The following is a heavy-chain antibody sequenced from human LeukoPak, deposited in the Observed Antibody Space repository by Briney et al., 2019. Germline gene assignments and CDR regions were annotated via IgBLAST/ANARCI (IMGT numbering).Heavy chain of an antibody. CDR2: IREDGHEK. J-gene: IGHJ3*02. CDR3: ARDREGSRDAFDI. V-gene: IGHV3-7*01. D-gene: IGHD1-26*01. CDR1: GFTFSRYW. Sequence: PGGSLRLSCAASGFTFSRYWMSWVRQAPGKGLERVANIREDGHEKFYGDSVKGRFTVSRDNAKNSLYLQMNSLTVEDTAVYYCARDREGSRDAFDIWGQGTMVTVSS.